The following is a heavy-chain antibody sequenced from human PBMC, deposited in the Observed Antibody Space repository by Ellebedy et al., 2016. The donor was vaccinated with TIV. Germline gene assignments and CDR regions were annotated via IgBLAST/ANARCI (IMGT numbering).Heavy chain of an antibody. CDR3: AGSSFGSGYYGSLDY. V-gene: IGHV1-46*04. CDR2: INPSGGKT. Sequence: AASVKVSCKASGYTFTSYYLHWVRQAPGQGLEWMGKINPSGGKTTYAPKLQGRVTMTRDTSTSVVYVELTSLRSEDTAVYYCAGSSFGSGYYGSLDYWGQGTLVTVSS. D-gene: IGHD3-3*01. CDR1: GYTFTSYY. J-gene: IGHJ4*02.